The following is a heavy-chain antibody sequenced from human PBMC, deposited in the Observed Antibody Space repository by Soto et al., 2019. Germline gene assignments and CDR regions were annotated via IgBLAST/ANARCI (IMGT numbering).Heavy chain of an antibody. CDR3: ARGGSSRYGVDS. J-gene: IGHJ4*02. CDR2: ISAFKGHT. D-gene: IGHD6-13*01. V-gene: IGHV1-18*01. Sequence: VQSGAEVKEPGASVKVSCKASGYTFTSYGFSWVRQAPGQGLEWMGWISAFKGHTNYAQKLPGRATRTTDTSTRTAYMEPRSLRSDDTAVYYWARGGSSRYGVDSWCQGALVSVSS. CDR1: GYTFTSYG.